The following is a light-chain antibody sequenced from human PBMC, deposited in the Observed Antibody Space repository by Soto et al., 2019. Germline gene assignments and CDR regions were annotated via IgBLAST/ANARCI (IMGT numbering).Light chain of an antibody. CDR1: SSDVGSYNL. CDR2: EGT. Sequence: QSALTQPASVSGSPGQSITISCTGTSSDVGSYNLVSWYQQHPGKAPKLMIYEGTKRPSGVSDRFSGSKSGNTASLTISGLPAEDEADYYCCSYAGSSTFYVFGTGTQLTVL. J-gene: IGLJ1*01. V-gene: IGLV2-23*01. CDR3: CSYAGSSTFYV.